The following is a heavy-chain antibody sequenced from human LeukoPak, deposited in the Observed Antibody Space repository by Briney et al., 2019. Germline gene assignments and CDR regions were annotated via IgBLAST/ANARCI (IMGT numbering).Heavy chain of an antibody. CDR2: ISYDGSNK. J-gene: IGHJ4*02. D-gene: IGHD1-1*01. V-gene: IGHV3-30-3*01. Sequence: GRSLRLSCAASGFTFSSYAMHWVRQAPGKGLEWVAVISYDGSNKYYADSVKGRFTISRDNSKNTLYLQMNSQRDEDTAVYYCARDRRETLNFHFDYWGQGTLVTVSS. CDR1: GFTFSSYA. CDR3: ARDRRETLNFHFDY.